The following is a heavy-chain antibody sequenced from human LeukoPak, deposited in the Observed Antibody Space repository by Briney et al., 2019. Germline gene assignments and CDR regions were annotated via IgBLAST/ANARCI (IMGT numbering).Heavy chain of an antibody. J-gene: IGHJ4*02. CDR2: IRGGSDVK. V-gene: IGHV3-48*02. D-gene: IGHD3-10*01. CDR1: GFTFSSHS. Sequence: GGSLRLSCAASGFTFSSHSMNWVRQAPGKGLEWLSYIRGGSDVKQYADSVKGRFTISRDNARNSLYLQMNSLRHEDTAVYYCARDLWVGTRGYFDYWGQGTLVTVSS. CDR3: ARDLWVGTRGYFDY.